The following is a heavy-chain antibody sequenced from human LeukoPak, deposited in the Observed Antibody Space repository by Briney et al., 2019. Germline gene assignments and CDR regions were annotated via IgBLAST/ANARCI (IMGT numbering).Heavy chain of an antibody. V-gene: IGHV4-59*08. J-gene: IGHJ5*02. D-gene: IGHD3-16*01. CDR3: ARHRPGERRFDP. CDR2: INYSGNT. CDR1: GGSISSDY. Sequence: SETLSLTCTVSGGSISSDYWSWIRQPPGKGLEWIGYINYSGNTNSNPSLKSRVTISVDTSKNQISLKLSSVTAADTAVYYRARHRPGERRFDPWGQGTLVTVSS.